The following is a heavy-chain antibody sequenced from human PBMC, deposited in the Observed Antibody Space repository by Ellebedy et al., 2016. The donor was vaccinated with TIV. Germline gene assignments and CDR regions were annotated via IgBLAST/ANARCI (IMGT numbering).Heavy chain of an antibody. V-gene: IGHV1-3*01. CDR1: GYTFTSYA. D-gene: IGHD3-10*01. J-gene: IGHJ4*02. CDR2: INAGNGNT. CDR3: AREVDGSGSYYPPDY. Sequence: ASVKVSCKASGYTFTSYAMHWVRQAPGQRLEWMGWINAGNGNTKYSQKLQGRVTMTTDTSTSTAYMELRSLRSDDTAVYYCAREVDGSGSYYPPDYWGQGTLVTVSS.